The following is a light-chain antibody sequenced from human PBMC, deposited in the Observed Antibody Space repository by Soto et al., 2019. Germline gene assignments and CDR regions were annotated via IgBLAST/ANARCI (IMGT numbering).Light chain of an antibody. CDR3: SSYTTSNTRQIV. V-gene: IGLV2-14*03. CDR1: SSDVGGYNY. CDR2: DVS. J-gene: IGLJ1*01. Sequence: QSVLTQPASVSGAPAQSITISCTGTSSDVGGYNYVSWYQHHPGKAPKLIIYDVSNRPSGVSIRFSASKSDNTASLTISGLQPEDEADYHCSSYTTSNTRQIVFGTGTKVTVL.